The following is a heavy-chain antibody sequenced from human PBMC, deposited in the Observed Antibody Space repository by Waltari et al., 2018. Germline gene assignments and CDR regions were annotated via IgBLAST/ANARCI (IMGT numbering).Heavy chain of an antibody. CDR3: ASHRPGGYGMDV. D-gene: IGHD2-15*01. CDR2: MTSDGGRT. Sequence: VQLVESGGGLVQPGGSLRISCEASGFTFSTYWVCWVRQVQGKGLVLVATMTSDGGRTRYADSVKGRFTISRDNAKNTLYLQTNSLRAEDTAVYYCASHRPGGYGMDVWGHWTTVTVSS. V-gene: IGHV3-74*01. CDR1: GFTFSTYW. J-gene: IGHJ6*02.